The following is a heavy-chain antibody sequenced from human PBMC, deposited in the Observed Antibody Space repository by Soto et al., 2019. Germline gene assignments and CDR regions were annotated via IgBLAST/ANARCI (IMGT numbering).Heavy chain of an antibody. CDR2: INDYGTTI. CDR1: GFNLGSYW. Sequence: EVQLVESGGGLVQQGGSLRLSCAASGFNLGSYWMHWVRQAPGKGLVWVSRINDYGTTINYAESVEGRFTISRDDAKSEVYLQMNNLRAEDTAVYYCARGGLEPFDYWGQGALVTVSS. J-gene: IGHJ4*02. CDR3: ARGGLEPFDY. V-gene: IGHV3-74*01. D-gene: IGHD1-1*01.